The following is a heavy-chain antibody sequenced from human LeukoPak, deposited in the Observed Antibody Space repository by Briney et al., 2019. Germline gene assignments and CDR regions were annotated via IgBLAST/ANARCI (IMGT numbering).Heavy chain of an antibody. V-gene: IGHV3-21*01. CDR1: GFTFSSYG. D-gene: IGHD6-19*01. Sequence: GRSLRLSCAASGFTFSSYGMHWVRQAPGKGLEWVSSITIGSSYRYYADSVKGRFTISRDNAKNSLYLQMNSLRVEDTAVYYCAGTLYSSGWTPLPDVWGQGTTVTVSS. CDR2: ITIGSSYR. J-gene: IGHJ6*02. CDR3: AGTLYSSGWTPLPDV.